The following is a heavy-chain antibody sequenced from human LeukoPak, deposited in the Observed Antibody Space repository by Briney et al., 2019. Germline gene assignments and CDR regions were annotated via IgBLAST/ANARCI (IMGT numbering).Heavy chain of an antibody. D-gene: IGHD3-10*01. J-gene: IGHJ4*02. Sequence: SSETLSLTCAVYGGSFSGYYWSWIRQPPGKGLEWIGEINHSGSTNYNPSLKSRVTISVDTSKNQFSLKLSSVTAADTAVYYCARGLRSYGSGSTFDYWGQGTLVTVSS. CDR3: ARGLRSYGSGSTFDY. V-gene: IGHV4-34*01. CDR2: INHSGST. CDR1: GGSFSGYY.